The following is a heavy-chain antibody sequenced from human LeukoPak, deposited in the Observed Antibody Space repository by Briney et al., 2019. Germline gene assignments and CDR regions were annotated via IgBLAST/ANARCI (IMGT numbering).Heavy chain of an antibody. CDR1: GYTFTDYY. D-gene: IGHD4-11*01. CDR3: ARDRDYSNTERGFDY. Sequence: GASVKLCCKTSGYTFTDYYIHWVRQAPGQGLEWMGWINPNSGETNSAQKFQGRVNMTGDTSNSTAYMELHRETSDDTAVYYCARDRDYSNTERGFDYWGQGTLVTVSS. V-gene: IGHV1-2*02. CDR2: INPNSGET. J-gene: IGHJ4*02.